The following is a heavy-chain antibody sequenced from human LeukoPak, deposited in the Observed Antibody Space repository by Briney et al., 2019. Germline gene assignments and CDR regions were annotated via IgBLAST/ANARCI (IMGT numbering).Heavy chain of an antibody. Sequence: PGGSLRLSCAASGFTFSSHAMSWVRQAPGKGLEWVSAINYSRGSTYYADSVKGRFTISRDDAKNTLYLQMNRLRAEDTAVYYCAKQPHIAVADHLDYWGQGTLVTVSS. D-gene: IGHD6-19*01. J-gene: IGHJ4*02. CDR2: INYSRGST. CDR3: AKQPHIAVADHLDY. V-gene: IGHV3-23*01. CDR1: GFTFSSHA.